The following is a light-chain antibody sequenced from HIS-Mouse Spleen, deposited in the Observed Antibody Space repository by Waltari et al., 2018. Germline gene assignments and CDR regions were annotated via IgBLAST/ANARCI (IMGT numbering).Light chain of an antibody. V-gene: IGLV2-23*01. CDR1: SRDVGRYNL. J-gene: IGLJ2*01. CDR3: CSYAGSSTVV. CDR2: DGS. Sequence: QSALTQPASVSGSPGQSIPISCTGTSRDVGRYNLFSWYKQHPDKAPKLMIYDGSKRPSGVSNRFSGSKSGNTASLTSSGLQAEDEADYYCCSYAGSSTVVFGGGTKLTVL.